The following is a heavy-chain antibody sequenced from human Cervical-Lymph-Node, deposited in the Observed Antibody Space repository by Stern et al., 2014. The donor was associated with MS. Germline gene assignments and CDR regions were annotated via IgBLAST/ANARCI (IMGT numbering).Heavy chain of an antibody. Sequence: VQLEESGGGLVKAGGSLRLSCAASGFTFSDYYMSWIRQAPGKGLEWVSYISRGGTSVYYAESVEGRLTISRDNAKNSLFLQMNSLRAEDTAIYYCVRDLCKSRICYPFDYWGQGTPVTVSS. D-gene: IGHD2-15*01. V-gene: IGHV3-11*01. CDR3: VRDLCKSRICYPFDY. CDR1: GFTFSDYY. CDR2: ISRGGTSV. J-gene: IGHJ4*02.